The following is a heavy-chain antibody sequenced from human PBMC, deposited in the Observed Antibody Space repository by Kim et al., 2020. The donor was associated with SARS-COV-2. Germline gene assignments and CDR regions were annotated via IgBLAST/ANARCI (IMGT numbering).Heavy chain of an antibody. CDR1: GFSLSNNA. J-gene: IGHJ4*02. CDR2: IRGGGDT. V-gene: IGHV3-23*01. Sequence: GGSLRLSCAASGFSLSNNAMTWVRQAPGKGLEWVSDIRGGGDTYYADSVKGRFTFSRDDSQHVLFLQMDSLRVDDTALYYCGGHGAFSYWGRGTLVTVSS. CDR3: GGHGAFSY. D-gene: IGHD3-16*01.